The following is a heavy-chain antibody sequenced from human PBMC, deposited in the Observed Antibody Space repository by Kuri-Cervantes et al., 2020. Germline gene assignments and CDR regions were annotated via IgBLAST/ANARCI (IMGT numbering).Heavy chain of an antibody. CDR2: ISYDGSNK. D-gene: IGHD3-22*01. J-gene: IGHJ3*02. V-gene: IGHV3-30-3*02. CDR1: GFTFSSYA. CDR3: AKVLTRYYDSSGDALDI. Sequence: GGSLRLSCAASGFTFSSYAMHWVRQAPGKGLEWVAVISYDGSNKYYADSVKGRFTISRDNSKNTLYLQMNSLRAEDTAIYYCAKVLTRYYDSSGDALDIWGQGTMVTVSS.